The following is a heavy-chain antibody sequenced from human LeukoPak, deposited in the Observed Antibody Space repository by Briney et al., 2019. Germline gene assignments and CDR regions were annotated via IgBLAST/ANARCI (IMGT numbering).Heavy chain of an antibody. CDR3: ARHGEYNSRWHLYLDQ. CDR2: VHNVGST. D-gene: IGHD6-19*01. CDR1: GVSTTNGIYY. J-gene: IGHJ4*02. V-gene: IGHV4-39*01. Sequence: PSETLSLTCTVSGVSTTNGIYYWAWIRQSPGKGLECNGSVHNVGSTYYNLSLRSRVTMSIDTSKNQFYLRLNSVTASDTAVYYCARHGEYNSRWHLYLDQWGQGILVTASS.